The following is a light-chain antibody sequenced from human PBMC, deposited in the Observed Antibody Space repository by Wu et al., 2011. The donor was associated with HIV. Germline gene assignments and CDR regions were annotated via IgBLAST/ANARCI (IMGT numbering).Light chain of an antibody. CDR2: GAS. J-gene: IGKJ4*01. CDR3: QQYGSSLT. V-gene: IGKV3-20*01. Sequence: EIVLTQSPATLSLSPGERATLSCRASQSVDSYLAWYQQRPGQPPRLLIYGASSRATGIPDKFSGSGSGTDFTLTISRLEPEDFAVYYCQQYGSSLTFGGGTKVEIK. CDR1: QSVDSY.